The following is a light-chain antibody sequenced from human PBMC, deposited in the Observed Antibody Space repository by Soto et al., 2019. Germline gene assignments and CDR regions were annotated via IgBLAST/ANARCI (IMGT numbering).Light chain of an antibody. CDR2: EVT. CDR3: SSYTSNSNPYV. Sequence: QSALTQPASVSGSPGQSITISCTGTSSDVGGYNYVSWYQLHPGKAPKLMISEVTNRPSGVSSRFPGSKSGNTASLTISGLQADXEADYYCSSYTSNSNPYVFGTGTKLTVL. J-gene: IGLJ1*01. CDR1: SSDVGGYNY. V-gene: IGLV2-14*01.